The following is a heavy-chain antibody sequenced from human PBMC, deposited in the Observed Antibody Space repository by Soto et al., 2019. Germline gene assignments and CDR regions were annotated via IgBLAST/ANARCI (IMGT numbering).Heavy chain of an antibody. V-gene: IGHV3-33*01. CDR1: GFTFDNYG. Sequence: GGSLRLSCAASGFTFDNYGMLWVRQAPGKGLEWVALISYDDSYRYYTNSVRGRFTISRDNSKNMVFLHMNSLQGDDTAVYYCSGGDYGESIEFLGQGTLVTVSS. CDR3: SGGDYGESIEF. D-gene: IGHD4-17*01. CDR2: ISYDDSYR. J-gene: IGHJ4*02.